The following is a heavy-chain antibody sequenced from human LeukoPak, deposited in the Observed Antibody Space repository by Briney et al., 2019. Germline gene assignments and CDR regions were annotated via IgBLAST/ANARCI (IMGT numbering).Heavy chain of an antibody. CDR3: AREDSGGSYCFFS. CDR1: GYTFTGYY. CDR2: INPNSGGT. J-gene: IGHJ5*02. Sequence: ASVKVSCKASGYTFTGYYMHWVRQAPGQGLEWMGWINPNSGGTNYAQKFQGRVTMTRDTSISTAYMELSRLRSDDTAVYYCAREDSGGSYCFFSWGQETLVTVSS. V-gene: IGHV1-2*02. D-gene: IGHD1-26*01.